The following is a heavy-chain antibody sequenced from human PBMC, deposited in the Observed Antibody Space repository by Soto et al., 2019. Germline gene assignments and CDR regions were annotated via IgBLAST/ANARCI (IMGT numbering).Heavy chain of an antibody. D-gene: IGHD1-1*01. V-gene: IGHV1-8*02. Sequence: ASVKVSCKASGYTFNNYDIHWVRQAPGHGLEWMGWMNPNSGNTGYAQNFRGRVTMTQNTVIGTAYMELSSLRSDDTATYYCTRDVPPYKPGYYYYGMDVWGQGTTVTVS. CDR3: TRDVPPYKPGYYYYGMDV. CDR2: MNPNSGNT. J-gene: IGHJ6*02. CDR1: GYTFNNYD.